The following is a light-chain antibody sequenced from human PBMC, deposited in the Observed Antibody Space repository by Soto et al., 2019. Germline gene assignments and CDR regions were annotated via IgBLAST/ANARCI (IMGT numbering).Light chain of an antibody. CDR2: GNI. Sequence: QAVVTQPPSVSGAPGQRVTISCTGSSSNIGAGYDVHSYQQRPGTAPKLLIFGNINRPSGVPDRFSGSKSGTSASLAITGLQAEDEGDYYCQSYDSTLSARYVFGTGTKVTVL. CDR3: QSYDSTLSARYV. CDR1: SSNIGAGYD. J-gene: IGLJ1*01. V-gene: IGLV1-40*01.